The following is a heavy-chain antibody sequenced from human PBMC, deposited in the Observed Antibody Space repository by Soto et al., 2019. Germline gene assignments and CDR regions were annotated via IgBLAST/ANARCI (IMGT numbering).Heavy chain of an antibody. V-gene: IGHV1-46*01. J-gene: IGHJ2*01. CDR2: INPSGGTT. Sequence: QVQLVQSGAEVKKPGASVKISCKASGYSFTSSYMHWVRQAPGQGLEWMGIINPSGGTTRYAEKFQGRVSMTRDTSTSTVYMELSSLRSEDTAVYYCATYYDSSGSDYWYFDLWRRGTLVTVSS. CDR1: GYSFTSSY. CDR3: ATYYDSSGSDYWYFDL. D-gene: IGHD3-22*01.